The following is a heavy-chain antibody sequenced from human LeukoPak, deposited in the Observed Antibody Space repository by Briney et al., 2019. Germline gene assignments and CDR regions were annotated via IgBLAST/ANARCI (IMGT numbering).Heavy chain of an antibody. D-gene: IGHD2-15*01. Sequence: GESLKISFKGSGSRFTNFWIAWARQMPGKGLEWMGIIYPGNSDTRYSPSFQGQVTISADKSINTAYLQWSSLKASDTALYYCARYRGGYCSGGSCYHDYWGQGTLVTVSS. CDR3: ARYRGGYCSGGSCYHDY. CDR2: IYPGNSDT. CDR1: GSRFTNFW. J-gene: IGHJ4*02. V-gene: IGHV5-51*01.